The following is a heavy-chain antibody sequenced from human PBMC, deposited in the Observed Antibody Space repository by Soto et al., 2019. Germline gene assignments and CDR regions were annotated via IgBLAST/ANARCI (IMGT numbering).Heavy chain of an antibody. J-gene: IGHJ5*02. Sequence: GGSLRLSCAASGFTFSSYAMSWVRQAPGKGLEWVSAISGSGGSTYYADSVKGRFTISRDNSKNTLYLQMNSLRAEDTAVYYCLGYYDSSGYSNWFDPWGQGTLVTVSS. CDR3: LGYYDSSGYSNWFDP. CDR1: GFTFSSYA. D-gene: IGHD3-22*01. CDR2: ISGSGGST. V-gene: IGHV3-23*01.